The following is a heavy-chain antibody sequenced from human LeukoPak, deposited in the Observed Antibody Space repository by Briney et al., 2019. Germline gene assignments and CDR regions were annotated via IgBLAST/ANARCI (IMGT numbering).Heavy chain of an antibody. CDR1: GFTFSSYA. CDR2: ISGNGGST. D-gene: IGHD6-19*01. Sequence: GGSLRLSCAASGFTFSSYAMSWVRQAPGKGLEWVSVISGNGGSTHYADSVKGRFTISRDNAKNSLYLQMNSLRAEDTAVYYCARDSSGWYNYFDYWGQGTLVTVSS. V-gene: IGHV3-23*01. J-gene: IGHJ4*02. CDR3: ARDSSGWYNYFDY.